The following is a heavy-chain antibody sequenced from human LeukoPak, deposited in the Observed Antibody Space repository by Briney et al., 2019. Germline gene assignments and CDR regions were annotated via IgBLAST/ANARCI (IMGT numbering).Heavy chain of an antibody. J-gene: IGHJ4*02. V-gene: IGHV4-59*08. Sequence: SETLSLTCTVSGGSTSGNYWSWIRQPPGKGLEWIGYIYSSGSTNYNPSLKSRVTISVDTSNNQLSLNLRSVTAADTAVYYCAGHCGGYGSFDYWGQGPLLTVSS. CDR3: AGHCGGYGSFDY. CDR2: IYSSGST. D-gene: IGHD2-21*01. CDR1: GGSTSGNY.